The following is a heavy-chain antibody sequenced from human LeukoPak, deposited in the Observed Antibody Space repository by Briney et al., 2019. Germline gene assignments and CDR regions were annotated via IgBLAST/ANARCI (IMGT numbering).Heavy chain of an antibody. CDR3: ARESPRIAAAGTQRGGDAFDI. CDR1: GYTFTSYG. V-gene: IGHV1-69*06. CDR2: IIPIFGTA. J-gene: IGHJ3*02. D-gene: IGHD6-13*01. Sequence: ASVKVSCKASGYTFTSYGISWVRQAPGQGLEWMGGIIPIFGTANYAQKFQGRVTITADKSTSTAYMELSSLRSEDTAVYYCARESPRIAAAGTQRGGDAFDIWGQGTMVTVSS.